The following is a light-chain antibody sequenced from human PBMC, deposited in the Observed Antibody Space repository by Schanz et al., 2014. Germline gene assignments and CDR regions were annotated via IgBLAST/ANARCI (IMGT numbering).Light chain of an antibody. Sequence: QSALTQPASVSGSPGQSITISCTGTSSDVGSFNRVSWYRQPPGTAPKLMIYEVNNRPSGVPDRFSGSKSGNTASLTVSGLQAEDEGDYYCGSYTSSSTPWVFGGGTKLTVL. V-gene: IGLV2-18*02. CDR2: EVN. CDR1: SSDVGSFNR. CDR3: GSYTSSSTPWV. J-gene: IGLJ3*02.